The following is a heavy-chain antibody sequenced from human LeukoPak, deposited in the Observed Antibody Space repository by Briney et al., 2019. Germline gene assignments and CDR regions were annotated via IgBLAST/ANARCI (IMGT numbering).Heavy chain of an antibody. D-gene: IGHD6-19*01. CDR2: ISSSGSTI. J-gene: IGHJ5*02. CDR1: GFTFSDHY. V-gene: IGHV3-11*01. CDR3: ARSTVAVPYNWFDP. Sequence: GGSLRLSCAASGFTFSDHYMSWIRQAPGKGLEWVSYISSSGSTIYYADSVKGRFTISRDNAKNSLYLQMNSLRAEDTAVYYCARSTVAVPYNWFDPWGQGTLVTVSS.